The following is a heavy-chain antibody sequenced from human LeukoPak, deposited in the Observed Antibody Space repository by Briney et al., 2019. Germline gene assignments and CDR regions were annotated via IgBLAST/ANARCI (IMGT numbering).Heavy chain of an antibody. CDR3: ARDSAGNDY. CDR2: IKQDGSEK. J-gene: IGHJ4*02. CDR1: GFTFSSYG. V-gene: IGHV3-7*01. Sequence: GRSLRLSCAASGFTFSSYGMHWVRQAPGKGLEWVANIKQDGSEKHYVDSVKGRFTISRDNAKNSLYLQMNSLRAEDTAMYYCARDSAGNDYWGQGTLVTVSS. D-gene: IGHD6-13*01.